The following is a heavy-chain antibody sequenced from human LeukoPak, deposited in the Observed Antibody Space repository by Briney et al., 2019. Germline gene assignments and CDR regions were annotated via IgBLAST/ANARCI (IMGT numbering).Heavy chain of an antibody. CDR1: GGSINNFY. D-gene: IGHD3-22*01. CDR3: ARSSGVWLDY. CDR2: IYYSGST. Sequence: SETLSLTCTASGGSINNFYWSWIRQPPGKGLEWIGQIYYSGSTNYSPPLKSRVTISVDTSKNQFSLKLSSVTAADTAVYFCARSSGVWLDYWGQGALVTVSS. V-gene: IGHV4-59*01. J-gene: IGHJ4*02.